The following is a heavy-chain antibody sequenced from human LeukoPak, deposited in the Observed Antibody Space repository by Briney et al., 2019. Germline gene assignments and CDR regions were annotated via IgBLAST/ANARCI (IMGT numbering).Heavy chain of an antibody. D-gene: IGHD3-16*01. CDR3: ARVREYVGFDY. CDR2: IKQDGSEK. V-gene: IGHV3-7*01. CDR1: GFTFSSYW. Sequence: PGGSLRLSCAASGFTFSSYWRSWVRQAPGKGPEWVANIKQDGSEKYYVDSVKGRFTISRDNAKNSLYLQMNSLGAEDTAVYYCARVREYVGFDYWGQGTLVTVSS. J-gene: IGHJ4*02.